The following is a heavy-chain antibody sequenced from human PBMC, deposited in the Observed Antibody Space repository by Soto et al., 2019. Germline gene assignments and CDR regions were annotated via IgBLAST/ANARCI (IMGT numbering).Heavy chain of an antibody. D-gene: IGHD3-3*01. CDR2: ISWNSGSI. V-gene: IGHV3-9*01. CDR3: AKGSIYDICSGYKLDEYFQH. J-gene: IGHJ1*01. CDR1: GFTFDDYA. Sequence: GGSLRLSCAASGFTFDDYAMHWVRQAPGKGLEWVSGISWNSGSIGYADSVKGRFTISRDNAKNSLYLQMNSLRAEDTALYYCAKGSIYDICSGYKLDEYFQHWGQGTLVTVSS.